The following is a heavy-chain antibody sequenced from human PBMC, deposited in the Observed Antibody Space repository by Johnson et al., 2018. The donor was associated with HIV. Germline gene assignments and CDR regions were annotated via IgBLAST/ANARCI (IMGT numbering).Heavy chain of an antibody. CDR3: TTDLSIAALVGSLDAFDI. Sequence: QVQLVESGGGVVQPGRSLRLSCAASGFTFSSYAMHWVRQAPGKGLEWVAVISYDGSNKYYADSVKGRFTISRDNSKNTLYLQMNSLKTEDTAVYYCTTDLSIAALVGSLDAFDIWGQGTMVTVSS. CDR1: GFTFSSYA. D-gene: IGHD6-6*01. CDR2: ISYDGSNK. J-gene: IGHJ3*02. V-gene: IGHV3-30-3*01.